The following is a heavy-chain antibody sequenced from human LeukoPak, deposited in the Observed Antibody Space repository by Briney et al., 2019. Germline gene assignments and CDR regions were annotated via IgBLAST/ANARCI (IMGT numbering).Heavy chain of an antibody. V-gene: IGHV1-69*01. Sequence: SVKVSCKASGGTFSSYAISWVRQAPGQGLEWMGGIIPIFGTANYAQKFQGRVTVTADESTSTAYMELSRLRSDDTAVYYCARGIAAAGGWFDPWGQGTLVTVSS. CDR3: ARGIAAAGGWFDP. D-gene: IGHD6-13*01. J-gene: IGHJ5*02. CDR1: GGTFSSYA. CDR2: IIPIFGTA.